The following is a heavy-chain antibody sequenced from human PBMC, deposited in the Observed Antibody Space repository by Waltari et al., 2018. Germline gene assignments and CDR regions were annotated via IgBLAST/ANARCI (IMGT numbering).Heavy chain of an antibody. D-gene: IGHD6-19*01. Sequence: EVQLVESGGGLVEPGGSLRLSGAPSGFPFSSFWMGWVRQAPGRGLEWVANIKQDGSEKYYVDSVKGRFTISRDNAKNSLYLQMNSLRAEDTAVYYCGSGWQIDYWGQGALVTVSS. CDR3: GSGWQIDY. CDR1: GFPFSSFW. J-gene: IGHJ4*02. V-gene: IGHV3-7*01. CDR2: IKQDGSEK.